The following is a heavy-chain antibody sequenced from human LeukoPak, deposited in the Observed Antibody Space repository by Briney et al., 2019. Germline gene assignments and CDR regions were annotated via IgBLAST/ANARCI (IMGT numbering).Heavy chain of an antibody. CDR1: GFTFSSYT. D-gene: IGHD6-25*01. V-gene: IGHV3-48*01. CDR2: IGTSSTTI. CDR3: ARFAAGGSYYYYMDV. Sequence: GSLRLSCAASGFTFSSYTMNWVRQPPGKGLEWVSNIGTSSTTIYYADSVKGRFTISGDNAKNSLYLQMNSLRADDTAVYYCARFAAGGSYYYYMDVWGKGTTVTVSS. J-gene: IGHJ6*03.